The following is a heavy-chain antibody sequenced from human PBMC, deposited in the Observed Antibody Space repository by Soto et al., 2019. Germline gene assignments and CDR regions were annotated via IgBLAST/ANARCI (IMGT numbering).Heavy chain of an antibody. J-gene: IGHJ3*02. V-gene: IGHV4-34*01. CDR2: INHSGST. CDR3: ARGYCSSTSCLDAFDI. Sequence: PSETLSLTCAVYGGSFSGYYWSWIRQLPGKGLEWIGEINHSGSTNYNPSLKSRVTISVDTSKNQFSLKLSSVTAADTAVYYCARGYCSSTSCLDAFDIWGQGTMVTVSS. D-gene: IGHD2-2*01. CDR1: GGSFSGYY.